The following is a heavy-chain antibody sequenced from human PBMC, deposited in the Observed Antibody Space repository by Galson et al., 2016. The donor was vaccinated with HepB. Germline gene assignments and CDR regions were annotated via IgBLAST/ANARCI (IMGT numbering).Heavy chain of an antibody. J-gene: IGHJ4*01. CDR2: IIPVFGPT. D-gene: IGHD3-10*01. CDR1: GGTFSSNH. V-gene: IGHV1-69*13. Sequence: SVKVSCKASGGTFSSNHINWVRQAPGQGLEWMGGIIPVFGPTTYAQKFQGRVTITADESTTTAYMELTRLRSEDTAVYYCARAWGSGSGSYFMPFFDYWGHGTLVTVSS. CDR3: ARAWGSGSGSYFMPFFDY.